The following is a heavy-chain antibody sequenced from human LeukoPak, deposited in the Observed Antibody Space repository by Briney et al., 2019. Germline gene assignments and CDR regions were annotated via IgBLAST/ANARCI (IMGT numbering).Heavy chain of an antibody. V-gene: IGHV1-8*03. D-gene: IGHD4-17*01. CDR1: GYTFTSYD. J-gene: IGHJ4*02. CDR3: ARGRQMTTVTTSPFGY. CDR2: MNPNSGNT. Sequence: ASXKVSCKASGYTFTSYDINWVRQATGQGLEWMGWMNPNSGNTGYAQRFQGRVTITRNTSISTAYMELSSLRSEDTAVYYCARGRQMTTVTTSPFGYWGQGTLVTVSS.